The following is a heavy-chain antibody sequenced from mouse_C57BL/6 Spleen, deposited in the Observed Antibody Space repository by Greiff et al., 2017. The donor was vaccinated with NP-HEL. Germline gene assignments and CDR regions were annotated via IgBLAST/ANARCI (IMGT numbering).Heavy chain of an antibody. Sequence: EVKLVESGGGLVKPGGSLKLSCAASGFTFSDYGMHWVRQAPEKGLEWVAYISSGSSTIYYADTVKGRFTISRDHAKNTLFLQMTSLRSEDTAMYYCARRHYGSRYYAMDYWGQGTSVTVAS. V-gene: IGHV5-17*01. D-gene: IGHD1-1*01. J-gene: IGHJ4*01. CDR2: ISSGSSTI. CDR3: ARRHYGSRYYAMDY. CDR1: GFTFSDYG.